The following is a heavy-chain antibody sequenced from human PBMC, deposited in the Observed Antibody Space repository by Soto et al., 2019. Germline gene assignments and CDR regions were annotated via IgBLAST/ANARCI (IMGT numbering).Heavy chain of an antibody. CDR3: ARDLGWYCSSTSCPDYYYGMDV. D-gene: IGHD2-2*01. CDR2: IYYSGST. V-gene: IGHV4-59*01. Sequence: QVQLQESGPGLVKPSETLSLTCTVSGGSISSYYWSWIRQPPGKGLEWIGYIYYSGSTNYNPSLTSRVTISVDTSKNQFSLKLSSVTAADTAVYYCARDLGWYCSSTSCPDYYYGMDVWGQGTTVTVSS. J-gene: IGHJ6*02. CDR1: GGSISSYY.